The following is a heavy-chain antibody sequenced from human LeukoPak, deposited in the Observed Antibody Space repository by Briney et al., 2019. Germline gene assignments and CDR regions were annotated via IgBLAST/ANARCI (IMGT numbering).Heavy chain of an antibody. CDR2: IAFDGSNK. CDR3: AKDPIPGRIAAAGTGWFDY. V-gene: IGHV3-30*18. Sequence: PGRSLRLSCAASGFTFSSYGMHWVRQAPGKGLEWVAVIAFDGSNKYCSDSVKGRFTISRDNSKNTLYLQMNSLRAGDTAVYYCAKDPIPGRIAAAGTGWFDYWGQGTLVTVSS. J-gene: IGHJ5*01. CDR1: GFTFSSYG. D-gene: IGHD6-13*01.